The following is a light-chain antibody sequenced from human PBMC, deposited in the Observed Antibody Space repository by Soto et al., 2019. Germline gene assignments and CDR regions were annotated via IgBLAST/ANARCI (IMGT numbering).Light chain of an antibody. Sequence: QSVLTQPASVSGSPGQSITISCTGTSSDVGGYNYVSWYQQHPGKAPKLMIYDVSNRPSGVSNRFCGSKSGNTASLTISGLQAEDEADYYCSSYTSSSTVFGGGTKLTVL. V-gene: IGLV2-14*01. CDR1: SSDVGGYNY. J-gene: IGLJ2*01. CDR3: SSYTSSSTV. CDR2: DVS.